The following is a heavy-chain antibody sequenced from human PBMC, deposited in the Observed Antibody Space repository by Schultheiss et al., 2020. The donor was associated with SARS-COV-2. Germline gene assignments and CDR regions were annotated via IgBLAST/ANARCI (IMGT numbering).Heavy chain of an antibody. D-gene: IGHD6-19*01. Sequence: GSLRLSCAVYGGSFSGYYWSWIRQPPGKGLEWIGEINHSGSTNYNPSLKSRVTISVDTSKNQFSLKLSSVTAADTAVYYCARLAVAGLDYWGQGTLVTVSS. V-gene: IGHV4-34*01. CDR1: GGSFSGYY. CDR3: ARLAVAGLDY. CDR2: INHSGST. J-gene: IGHJ4*02.